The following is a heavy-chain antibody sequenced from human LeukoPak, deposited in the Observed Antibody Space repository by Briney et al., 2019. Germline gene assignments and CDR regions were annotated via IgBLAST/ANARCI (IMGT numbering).Heavy chain of an antibody. CDR3: ARVVTGTPRAIDY. CDR1: GGSFSGYY. D-gene: IGHD1-20*01. J-gene: IGHJ4*02. Sequence: SETLSLTCAVYGGSFSGYYWSWIRQPPGKGPEWIGEINHSGSTNYNPSLKSRVTISVDTSKNQFSLKLSSVTAADTAVYYCARVVTGTPRAIDYWGQGTLVTVSS. V-gene: IGHV4-34*01. CDR2: INHSGST.